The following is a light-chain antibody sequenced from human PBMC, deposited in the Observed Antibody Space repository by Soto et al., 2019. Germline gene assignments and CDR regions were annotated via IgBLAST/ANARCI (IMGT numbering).Light chain of an antibody. CDR1: QSVSSSH. Sequence: EIVLTQSPGTLSLSPGERATLSCRASQSVSSSHLAWYQQKPGQAPRLLIYGASSRATGIPDRFSGSGSGTDFTLTISRLEPEDFAVYYCQQYCCSPETFGQGTNVEIK. CDR3: QQYCCSPET. V-gene: IGKV3-20*01. J-gene: IGKJ1*01. CDR2: GAS.